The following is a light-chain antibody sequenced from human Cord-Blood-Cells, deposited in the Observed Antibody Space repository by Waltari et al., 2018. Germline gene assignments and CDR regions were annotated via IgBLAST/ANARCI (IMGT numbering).Light chain of an antibody. CDR3: NSRDSSGNL. V-gene: IGLV3-19*01. CDR2: GKN. Sequence: SSELTQDPAVSVALGQTVRITCQGDSLRSYYASWYQQKPGQAPVLVIYGKNNRPSGIPDRFSGSGSGNTASLTITGAQAEDEADYYCNSRDSSGNLFGGGTKLTVL. CDR1: SLRSYY. J-gene: IGLJ2*01.